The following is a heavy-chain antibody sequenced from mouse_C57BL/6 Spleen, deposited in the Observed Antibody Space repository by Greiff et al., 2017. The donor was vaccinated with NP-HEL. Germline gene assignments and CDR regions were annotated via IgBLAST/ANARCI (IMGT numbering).Heavy chain of an antibody. CDR2: ISSGSSTI. Sequence: DVKLVESGGGLVKPGGSLKLSCAASGFTFSDYGMHWVRQAPEKGLEWVAYISSGSSTIYYADTVKGRFTISRDNAKNTLFLQMTSLRSEDTAMYYCARATVVATDYWGQGTTLTVSS. CDR1: GFTFSDYG. CDR3: ARATVVATDY. D-gene: IGHD1-1*01. V-gene: IGHV5-17*01. J-gene: IGHJ2*01.